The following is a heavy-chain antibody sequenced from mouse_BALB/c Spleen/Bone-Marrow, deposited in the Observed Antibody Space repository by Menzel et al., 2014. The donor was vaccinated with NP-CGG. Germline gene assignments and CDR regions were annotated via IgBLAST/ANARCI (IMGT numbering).Heavy chain of an antibody. J-gene: IGHJ1*01. CDR2: INPDSSTI. CDR1: GFDFSRYW. CDR3: ARLNYYGNLFV. Sequence: DVMLVESGGGLVQPGGSLKLSCAASGFDFSRYWMSWVRQAPGKGLDWIGEINPDSSTINYTPSLKDKFTISRDNAKNTLYLQMSKVRSEDTALYYCARLNYYGNLFVWGAGTTVTVSS. V-gene: IGHV4-1*02. D-gene: IGHD1-1*01.